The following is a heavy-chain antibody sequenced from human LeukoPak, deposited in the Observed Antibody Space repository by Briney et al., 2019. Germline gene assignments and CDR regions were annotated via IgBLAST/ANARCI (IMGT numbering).Heavy chain of an antibody. CDR3: ARSPYSSSWYPFAP. CDR2: IYTSGST. Sequence: SETLSLTCTVSGGSISSYYWSWIRQVAGKGLEWIGRIYTSGSTNYNPSLKSRVTISVDTSKNQFSLKLTSVTAADTAVYYCARSPYSSSWYPFAPWGQGTLVTVS. V-gene: IGHV4-4*07. D-gene: IGHD6-13*01. CDR1: GGSISSYY. J-gene: IGHJ5*02.